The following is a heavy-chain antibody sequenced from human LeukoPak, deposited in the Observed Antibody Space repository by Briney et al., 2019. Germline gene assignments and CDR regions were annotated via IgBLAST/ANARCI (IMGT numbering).Heavy chain of an antibody. J-gene: IGHJ4*02. V-gene: IGHV3-23*01. Sequence: GGSQRLSCAASGFKFSDHYIDWVRQAPGKGLEWLSSISGSGDNTYYADSVKGRFTISRDNSKNTLYLQMNSLRAEDTAVYYCAKDPEYYYGSGSYFDYWGQGTLVTVSS. CDR2: ISGSGDNT. CDR3: AKDPEYYYGSGSYFDY. CDR1: GFKFSDHY. D-gene: IGHD3-10*01.